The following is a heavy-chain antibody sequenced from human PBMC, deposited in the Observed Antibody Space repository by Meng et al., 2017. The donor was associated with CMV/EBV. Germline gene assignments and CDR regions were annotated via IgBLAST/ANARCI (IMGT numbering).Heavy chain of an antibody. CDR1: RVAFDGYG. V-gene: IGHV3-20*04. CDR3: ARVLSGAIDY. CDR2: ITGNGGST. D-gene: IGHD7-27*01. J-gene: IGHJ4*02. Sequence: LSCGASRVAFDGYGMTWVRQAQGEGLEWVSGITGNGGSTDYADSMKGRFTISRDNAKNSLYLQMNSLRAEDTALYYCARVLSGAIDYWGQGTLVTVSS.